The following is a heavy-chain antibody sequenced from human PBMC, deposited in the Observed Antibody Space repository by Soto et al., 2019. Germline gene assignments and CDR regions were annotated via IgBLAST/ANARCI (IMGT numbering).Heavy chain of an antibody. CDR3: ARDRVDILTGYYLFDY. V-gene: IGHV1-18*01. CDR1: GYTFTSYG. CDR2: ISAYNGNT. D-gene: IGHD3-9*01. Sequence: ASVKVSCKASGYTFTSYGISWVRQAPGQGLEWMGWISAYNGNTNYAQKLQGRVTMTTDTSTNTAYMELRSLRSDDTAVYYCARDRVDILTGYYLFDYWGQGTLVTVSS. J-gene: IGHJ4*02.